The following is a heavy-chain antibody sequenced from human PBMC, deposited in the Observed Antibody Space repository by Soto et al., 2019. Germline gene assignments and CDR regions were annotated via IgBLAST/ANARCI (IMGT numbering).Heavy chain of an antibody. V-gene: IGHV4-39*07. D-gene: IGHD4-17*01. CDR2: VYYSGST. J-gene: IGHJ5*02. CDR1: GGSVSSSSYY. Sequence: SETLSLTCTVSGGSVSSSSYYWGWVRQPPGKGLEWIGSVYYSGSTYYNPSLKSRVTISVDTSKNQFSLKLSSVTAADTAVYYCARDYGDYEYNWFDLWGQGTLVTVSS. CDR3: ARDYGDYEYNWFDL.